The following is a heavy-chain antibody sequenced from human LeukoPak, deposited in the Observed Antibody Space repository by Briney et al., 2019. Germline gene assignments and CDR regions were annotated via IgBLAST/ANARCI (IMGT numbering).Heavy chain of an antibody. J-gene: IGHJ4*02. CDR2: IKSKTDGGTT. CDR3: TTEGSDYGFDY. CDR1: GFTLNNAW. Sequence: KPGGSLRLSCAASGFTLNNAWMNWARQAPGKGLEWVGRIKSKTDGGTTDYAAPVKGRFTISRDDSKSTLYLQINSLKTEDTAVYYCTTEGSDYGFDYWGQGTLVTVSS. D-gene: IGHD4-17*01. V-gene: IGHV3-15*07.